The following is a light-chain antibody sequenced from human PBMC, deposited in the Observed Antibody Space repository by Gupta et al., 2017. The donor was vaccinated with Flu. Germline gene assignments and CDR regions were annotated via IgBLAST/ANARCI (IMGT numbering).Light chain of an antibody. CDR2: DDT. CDR1: NIRSKT. V-gene: IGLV3-21*02. CDR3: QVWDSTSDNVV. J-gene: IGLJ3*02. Sequence: SYVLTQPPSVSVAPGPTARMTCGGNNIRSKTVHWYQQMPGQAPVLFVYDDTERLSGIPERFSGSSSGNTATVTISRVGAGDEADYYCQVWDSTSDNVVFGGGTKLTVL.